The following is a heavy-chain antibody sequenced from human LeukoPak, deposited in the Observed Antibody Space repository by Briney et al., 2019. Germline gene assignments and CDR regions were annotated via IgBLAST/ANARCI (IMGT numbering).Heavy chain of an antibody. D-gene: IGHD4-17*01. Sequence: SETLSLTCAVYGGSFSGYYWSWIRQPPGKGLEWIGEINHSGSTNYNPSLTSRVTISVDTSKNQFSLKLSSVTAADTAVYYCARGTIDDYGDYGVRYYFDYWGQGTLVTVSS. J-gene: IGHJ4*02. CDR1: GGSFSGYY. CDR3: ARGTIDDYGDYGVRYYFDY. CDR2: INHSGST. V-gene: IGHV4-34*01.